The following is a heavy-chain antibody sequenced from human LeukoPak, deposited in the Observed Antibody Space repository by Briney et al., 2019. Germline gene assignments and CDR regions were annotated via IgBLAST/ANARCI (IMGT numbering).Heavy chain of an antibody. CDR1: GGSISSSSYY. J-gene: IGHJ4*02. V-gene: IGHV4-39*01. CDR2: IYYSGST. D-gene: IGHD1-1*01. CDR3: ASNIPTPTTSPPLGY. Sequence: SETLSLTCTVSGGSISSSSYYWGWIRQPPGKGLEWIGSIYYSGSTYYNPSLKSRVTISVDTSKNQFSLRLGSVTAADTAVYFCASNIPTPTTSPPLGYWGQGTLVTVSS.